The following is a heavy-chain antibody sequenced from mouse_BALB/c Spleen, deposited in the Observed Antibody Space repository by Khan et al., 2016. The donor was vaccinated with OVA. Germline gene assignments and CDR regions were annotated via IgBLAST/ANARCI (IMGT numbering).Heavy chain of an antibody. J-gene: IGHJ2*01. CDR2: ISSDSNTI. CDR1: GFTFTSYG. V-gene: IGHV5-17*02. D-gene: IGHD1-1*01. Sequence: EVQLVESGGGLVQSGGSRKLSCAASGFTFTSYGMHWIRQAPEKGLEWVAYISSDSNTIYYADTVKGRFTISRENPKNTLFLQMTSLRFGDTDMYFFATSYFYGYYFDYWGQGTTLTVSS. CDR3: ATSYFYGYYFDY.